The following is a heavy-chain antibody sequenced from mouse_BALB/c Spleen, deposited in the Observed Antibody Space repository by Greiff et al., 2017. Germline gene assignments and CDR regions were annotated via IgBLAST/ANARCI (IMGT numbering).Heavy chain of an antibody. CDR3: ARRGYGNYYAMDY. CDR1: GYTFSSYW. D-gene: IGHD2-10*02. V-gene: IGHV1-9*01. CDR2: ILPGSGST. Sequence: VQLQESGAELMKPGASVKISCKATGYTFSSYWIEWVKQRPGHGLEWIGEILPGSGSTNYNEKFKGKATFTADTSSNTAYMQLSSLTSEDSAVYYCARRGYGNYYAMDYWGQGTSVTVSS. J-gene: IGHJ4*01.